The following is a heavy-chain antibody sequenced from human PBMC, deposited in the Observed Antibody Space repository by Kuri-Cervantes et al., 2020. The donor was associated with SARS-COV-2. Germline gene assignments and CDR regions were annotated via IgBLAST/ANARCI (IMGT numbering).Heavy chain of an antibody. J-gene: IGHJ4*02. Sequence: GGSLRLSCAASGFTFSSYAMHWVRQAPGKGLEWVAVISYDGSNKYYADSVKGRFTISRDNAKNTLYLDMNRLRADDTAVYYCAKSNLGYCSSTSCYSFDYWGQGTLVTVSS. CDR3: AKSNLGYCSSTSCYSFDY. CDR2: ISYDGSNK. CDR1: GFTFSSYA. D-gene: IGHD2-2*02. V-gene: IGHV3-30-3*02.